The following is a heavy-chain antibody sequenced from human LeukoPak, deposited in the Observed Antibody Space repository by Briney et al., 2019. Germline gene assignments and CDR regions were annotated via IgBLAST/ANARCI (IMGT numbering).Heavy chain of an antibody. CDR3: ARSRVAANFYFDY. CDR1: GFTFSSYA. D-gene: IGHD5-18*01. V-gene: IGHV3-23*01. J-gene: IGHJ4*02. CDR2: ISGSSGST. Sequence: GGSLRLSCAASGFTFSSYAMNWVRQAPGKGLEWVSSISGSSGSTYYADSVKGRFTISRDNSKNTLYLQMNSLRAEDTAVYYCARSRVAANFYFDYWGQGTLVTVSS.